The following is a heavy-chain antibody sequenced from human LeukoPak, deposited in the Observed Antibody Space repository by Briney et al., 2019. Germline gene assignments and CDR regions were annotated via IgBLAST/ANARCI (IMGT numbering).Heavy chain of an antibody. CDR2: VSFDGIIK. CDR1: GFTFSSYT. D-gene: IGHD1-26*01. CDR3: ASGSATFDY. V-gene: IGHV3-30-3*01. Sequence: GGSLRLSCAASGFTFSSYTMHWVRQAPGKGLEWVAIVSFDGIIKYYADSVKGRFTVSRDHSKNTLFLQMNSLRAEDTAVYYCASGSATFDYWGQGTLVTVSS. J-gene: IGHJ4*02.